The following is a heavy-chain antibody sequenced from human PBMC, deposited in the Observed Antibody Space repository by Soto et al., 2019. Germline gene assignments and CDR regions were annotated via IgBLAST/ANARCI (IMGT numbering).Heavy chain of an antibody. J-gene: IGHJ4*02. CDR1: VASLSIGGDS. V-gene: IGHV4-30-2*01. D-gene: IGHD1-20*01. Sequence: LSLTCAVSVASLSIGGDSCSWIRQPPGKGLEWIGYIYHSGSTYYNPSLKSRVTISVDRSKNQFSLRLSSVTAADTAVYYCASFNWNAYWGQGTLVTVSS. CDR2: IYHSGST. CDR3: ASFNWNAY.